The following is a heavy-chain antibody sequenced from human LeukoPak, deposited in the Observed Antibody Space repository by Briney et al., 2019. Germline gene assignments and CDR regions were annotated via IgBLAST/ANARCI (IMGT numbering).Heavy chain of an antibody. J-gene: IGHJ5*02. CDR2: INPNSGGT. Sequence: ASVKVSCKASGYTFTGYYMHWVRQAPGQGLEWMGWINPNSGGTNYAQKFQGRVTMTRDTSISTAYMELSRLRSDDTAVYYCARISCSSTSCYKGGSWFDPWGQGTLVTVSS. V-gene: IGHV1-2*02. CDR3: ARISCSSTSCYKGGSWFDP. CDR1: GYTFTGYY. D-gene: IGHD2-2*01.